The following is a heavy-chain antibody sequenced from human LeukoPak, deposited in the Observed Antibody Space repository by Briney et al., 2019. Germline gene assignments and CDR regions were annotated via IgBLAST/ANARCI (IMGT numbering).Heavy chain of an antibody. J-gene: IGHJ4*02. CDR3: SEGYFEPFDH. D-gene: IGHD2/OR15-2a*01. CDR1: GVSVSTSH. Sequence: SETLSLTCNVSGVSVSTSHWNWIRQRPGKGLEWIGCLSYTGKTDYNPSLKSRCSISLGSSNNHFSLKLTSVTAADTAVYYCSEGYFEPFDHWGQGILVTVSS. V-gene: IGHV4-59*02. CDR2: LSYTGKT.